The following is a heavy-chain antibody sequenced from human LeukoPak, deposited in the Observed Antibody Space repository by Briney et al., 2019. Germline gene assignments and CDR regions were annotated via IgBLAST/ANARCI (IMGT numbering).Heavy chain of an antibody. D-gene: IGHD3-22*01. V-gene: IGHV4-4*07. CDR1: GGSISSYY. Sequence: SETLSLTCTVSGGSISSYYWSWIRQPAGKGLEWIGRIYTSGGTNYNPSLKSRVTMSVDTSKNQFSLKLSSVTAADTAVYYCAKYYYDSSGLGFGAFDIWGQGTMVTVSS. CDR2: IYTSGGT. J-gene: IGHJ3*02. CDR3: AKYYYDSSGLGFGAFDI.